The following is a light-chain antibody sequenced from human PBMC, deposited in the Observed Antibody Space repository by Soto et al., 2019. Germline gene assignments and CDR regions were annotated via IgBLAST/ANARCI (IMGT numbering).Light chain of an antibody. V-gene: IGLV2-23*01. CDR1: SSDVGSYNL. CDR2: EGS. CDR3: CSYAGSSTSV. J-gene: IGLJ2*01. Sequence: QSVLTQPASVSGSPGQSITISCTGTSSDVGSYNLVSWYQQHPGKAPKLMIYEGSKRPSGVSNRFSGSKSGNTASLTISGIQAEDEAAYYCCSYAGSSTSVFGGGTKLTVL.